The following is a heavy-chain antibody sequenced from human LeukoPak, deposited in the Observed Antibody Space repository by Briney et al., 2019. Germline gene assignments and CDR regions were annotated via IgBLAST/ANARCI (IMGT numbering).Heavy chain of an antibody. V-gene: IGHV4-59*01. Sequence: SETLSLTCTVSGGSYYWSWIRQPPGKGLEWIGFVYYSGNTNYDPSLKSRVTISLDTSKNQFSLKLRSVTTADTAVYYCARGRYQLDYWGQGTLVTVSS. CDR1: GGSYY. CDR3: ARGRYQLDY. D-gene: IGHD2-2*01. J-gene: IGHJ4*02. CDR2: VYYSGNT.